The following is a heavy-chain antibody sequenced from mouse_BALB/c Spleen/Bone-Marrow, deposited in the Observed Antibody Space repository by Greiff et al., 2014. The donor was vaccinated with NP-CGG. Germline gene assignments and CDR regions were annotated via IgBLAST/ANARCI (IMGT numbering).Heavy chain of an antibody. CDR1: GFTFTDYY. D-gene: IGHD2-1*01. J-gene: IGHJ3*01. V-gene: IGHV7-3*02. CDR2: IRSKVNGYTT. Sequence: VQLKESGGGLVQPGGSLRLSCATSGFTFTDYYMNWVRQPPGKALEWLGLIRSKVNGYTTDYSASVKGRFTISRNDSQSILYLQMNTLRSEDSATYYCARDKDGNYEGFAFWGQGTLVTVSA. CDR3: ARDKDGNYEGFAF.